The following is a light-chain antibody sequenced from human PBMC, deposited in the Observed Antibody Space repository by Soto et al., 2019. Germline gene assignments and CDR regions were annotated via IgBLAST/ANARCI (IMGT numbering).Light chain of an antibody. J-gene: IGLJ2*01. CDR1: SSNIENNY. V-gene: IGLV1-51*01. Sequence: QSVLTQPPSVSAAPGQKVTISCSGSSSNIENNYVSWYQQLPGTAPKLLIYDNNKRPSGIPDRFSGSKSGTSATLGITGLQTGDEAEYYCGTWENSLSAGVFGGGTKVTVL. CDR3: GTWENSLSAGV. CDR2: DNN.